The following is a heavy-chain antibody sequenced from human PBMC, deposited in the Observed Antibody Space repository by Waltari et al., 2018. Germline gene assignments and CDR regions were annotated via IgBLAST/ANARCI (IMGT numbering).Heavy chain of an antibody. CDR2: IRYDGSNK. CDR1: GGSISSSSYY. V-gene: IGHV3-30*02. D-gene: IGHD3-10*01. CDR3: AKVAPMVQGEGEFDY. Sequence: QLQLQESGPGLVKPSETLSLTCTVSGGSISSSSYYWGWIRQPPGKGLEWVAFIRYDGSNKYYADSVKGRFTSSRDNSKNTLYLQMNSLRAEDTAVYYCAKVAPMVQGEGEFDYWGQGTLVTVSS. J-gene: IGHJ4*02.